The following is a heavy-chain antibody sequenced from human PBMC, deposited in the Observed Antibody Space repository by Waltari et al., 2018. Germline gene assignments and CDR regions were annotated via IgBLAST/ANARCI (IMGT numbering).Heavy chain of an antibody. CDR1: AYTFSTYG. D-gene: IGHD6-19*01. V-gene: IGHV1-18*01. J-gene: IGHJ4*01. CDR2: ISAHDGNT. CDR3: ATAVGGNMEFDS. Sequence: QVHLVQSGAEVKTPGASVKVSCKASAYTFSTYGLTWVRQATGQGLEWLGWISAHDGNTNYAPSLQDRVTLTTDTSTYTAYMELNSLRPDDTAVYYCATAVGGNMEFDSWGHGSLVTVSS.